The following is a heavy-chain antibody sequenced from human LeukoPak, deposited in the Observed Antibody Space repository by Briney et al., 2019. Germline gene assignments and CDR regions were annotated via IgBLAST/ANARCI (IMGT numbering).Heavy chain of an antibody. CDR1: GGSINTPNYY. CDR2: IFYSGGT. J-gene: IGHJ4*02. V-gene: IGHV4-39*07. D-gene: IGHD6-13*01. CDR3: ARDVVAAAGSWDY. Sequence: SETLSLTCTVSGGSINTPNYYWGWIRQTPGKGLEWIGNIFYSGGTYYSPSLTSRVTISLDTSRNQFSLKLNSVTAADTAVYYCARDVVAAAGSWDYWGQGTLVTVSS.